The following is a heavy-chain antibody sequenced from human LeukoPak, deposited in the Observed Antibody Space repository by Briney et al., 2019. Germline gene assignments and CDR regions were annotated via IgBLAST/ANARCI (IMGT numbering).Heavy chain of an antibody. CDR2: IPYDGSNK. J-gene: IGHJ4*02. D-gene: IGHD3-22*01. CDR1: GFTFSSYA. Sequence: GRSLRLSCAASGFTFSSYAMHWVRQAPGKGLEWVAVIPYDGSNKYYADSVKGRFTISRDNSKNTLYLQMNSLRAEDTAVYYCARDRLTMIVYYFDYWGQGTLVTVSS. V-gene: IGHV3-30-3*01. CDR3: ARDRLTMIVYYFDY.